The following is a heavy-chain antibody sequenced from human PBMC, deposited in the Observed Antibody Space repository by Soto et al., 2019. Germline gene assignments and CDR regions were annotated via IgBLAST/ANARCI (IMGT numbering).Heavy chain of an antibody. J-gene: IGHJ4*02. CDR2: ISYDGSNK. CDR1: GFTFSSYA. CDR3: ARGISGSYLDY. Sequence: QVQLVESGGGVVQPGRSLRLSCAASGFTFSSYAMHWVRQAPGKGLEWVAVISYDGSNKYYADSVKGRFTISRDNSKNPLYLQMNSLRAEDTAVYYCARGISGSYLDYWGQGTLVTVSS. V-gene: IGHV3-30-3*01. D-gene: IGHD1-26*01.